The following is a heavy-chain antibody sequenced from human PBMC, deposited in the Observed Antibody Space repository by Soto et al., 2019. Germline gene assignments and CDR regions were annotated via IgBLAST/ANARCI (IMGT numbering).Heavy chain of an antibody. J-gene: IGHJ3*02. Sequence: GGSLRLSCAASGFTVSSNYMSWVRQAPGKGLEWVSVIYSGGSTYYADSVKGRFTIARNNSKNTLYLQMNSLRGEDTAVYYCARGMVRGVITHPLDAFDIWGQGTMVTVSS. D-gene: IGHD3-10*01. CDR1: GFTVSSNY. CDR2: IYSGGST. CDR3: ARGMVRGVITHPLDAFDI. V-gene: IGHV3-53*01.